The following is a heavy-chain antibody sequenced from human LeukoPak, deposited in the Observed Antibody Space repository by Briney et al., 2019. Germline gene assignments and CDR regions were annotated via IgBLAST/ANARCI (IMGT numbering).Heavy chain of an antibody. CDR2: IYSSVTT. CDR1: GGSISSYY. V-gene: IGHV4-59*08. J-gene: IGHJ4*02. D-gene: IGHD5-12*01. Sequence: KSSETLSLTCTVSGGSISSYYWSWVWDPPGKGLGWTGYIYSSVTTNYNPTLHSRVTISVDTSKHQFSLKLSSVTAAGTAVYYCARGGSWLVKFDYWGQGTLVTVSS. CDR3: ARGGSWLVKFDY.